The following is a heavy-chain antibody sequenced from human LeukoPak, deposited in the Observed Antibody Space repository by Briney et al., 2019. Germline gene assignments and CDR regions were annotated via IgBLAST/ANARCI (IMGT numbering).Heavy chain of an antibody. CDR1: GGSISSYY. CDR3: AREGTMVRGLAFDI. CDR2: IYTSGST. Sequence: SETLSLTCTVSGGSISSYYWSWIRQPAGKGLEWIGRIYTSGSTNYNPSLKSRVTISVDTSKNQFSLRLNSVTAADTAVYYCAREGTMVRGLAFDIWGQGTMVTVSS. D-gene: IGHD3-10*01. J-gene: IGHJ3*02. V-gene: IGHV4-4*07.